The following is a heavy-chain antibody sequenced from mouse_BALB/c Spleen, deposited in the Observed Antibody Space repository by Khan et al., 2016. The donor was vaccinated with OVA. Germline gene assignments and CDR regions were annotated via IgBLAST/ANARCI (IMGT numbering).Heavy chain of an antibody. CDR2: INPSNGYT. D-gene: IGHD2-14*01. V-gene: IGHV1-4*01. CDR3: VRDGAYHRNDGGVAY. Sequence: QVQLKQSGAELARPGASVKMSCKASGYTFTSYTIHWIKLRPGQGLEWIGFINPSNGYTNYNQKFKDKATLTADKSSTTVYMQLSSLTSDDSAVYNCVRDGAYHRNDGGVAYWGQGTLVTVSA. J-gene: IGHJ3*01. CDR1: GYTFTSYT.